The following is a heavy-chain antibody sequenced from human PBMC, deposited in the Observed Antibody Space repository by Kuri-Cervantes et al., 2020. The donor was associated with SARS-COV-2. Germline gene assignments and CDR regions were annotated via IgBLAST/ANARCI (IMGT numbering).Heavy chain of an antibody. D-gene: IGHD2-21*01. J-gene: IGHJ6*03. Sequence: ETLSLTCAASGFTFSSYAMSWVRQAPGKGLEWVSAISGSGGSTYYADSVKGRFTISRDNSKNTLFLQMDSLRAEDTAVYYCASKHLYDIIVESDSYLKVAYYYMDVWGKGTTVTVSS. V-gene: IGHV3-23*01. CDR3: ASKHLYDIIVESDSYLKVAYYYMDV. CDR1: GFTFSSYA. CDR2: ISGSGGST.